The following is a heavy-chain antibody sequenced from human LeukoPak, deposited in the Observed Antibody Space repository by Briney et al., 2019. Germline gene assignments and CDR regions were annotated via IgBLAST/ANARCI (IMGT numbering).Heavy chain of an antibody. Sequence: PSETLSLTCTVSGGSVSSYYWSWIRQPAGKGLEWIGRIYSSGSTNYNPSLKSRVTMSVDTSKNQFSLKLSSMTAADTAVYYCARQVAVAGKAGLDYWGQGTLVPVSS. D-gene: IGHD6-19*01. CDR3: ARQVAVAGKAGLDY. CDR1: GGSVSSYY. V-gene: IGHV4-4*07. CDR2: IYSSGST. J-gene: IGHJ4*02.